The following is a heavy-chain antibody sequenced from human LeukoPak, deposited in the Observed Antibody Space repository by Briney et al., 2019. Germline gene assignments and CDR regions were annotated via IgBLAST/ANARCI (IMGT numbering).Heavy chain of an antibody. CDR3: AKRCSSSSCPDGFDP. Sequence: SETLSLTCAVYGGSFSGYYWTWIRQPPGKGLEWIGEINHSGSTNYNPSLKSRVTISIDTSKNQFSLILSSVTAADTAVYYCAKRCSSSSCPDGFDPWGQGTLVAVSS. J-gene: IGHJ5*02. CDR2: INHSGST. V-gene: IGHV4-34*01. CDR1: GGSFSGYY. D-gene: IGHD2-2*01.